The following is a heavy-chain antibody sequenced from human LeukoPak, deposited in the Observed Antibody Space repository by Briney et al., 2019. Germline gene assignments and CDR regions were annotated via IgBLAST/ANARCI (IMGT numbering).Heavy chain of an antibody. CDR3: ARTRAYGGRPDY. V-gene: IGHV4-39*07. CDR1: GGSISSSSYY. D-gene: IGHD4-23*01. CDR2: IYYSGST. Sequence: SETLSLTCTVSGGSISSSSYYWGWIRQPPGNGLEWIGSIYYSGSTNYNPSLKSRVTISVDTSKNQLSLKLSSVTAADTAVYYCARTRAYGGRPDYWGQGTLVTVSS. J-gene: IGHJ4*02.